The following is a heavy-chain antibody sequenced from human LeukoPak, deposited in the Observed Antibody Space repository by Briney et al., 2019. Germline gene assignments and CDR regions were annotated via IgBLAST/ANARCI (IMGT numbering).Heavy chain of an antibody. V-gene: IGHV1-69*06. CDR3: ARDYNWNFANSSPFDY. CDR1: GDTPHSHA. Sequence: SVKVSCRSSGDTPHSHAISWVRQARGQGLEWMGRIIPAFGTANYAQKFQGRVTITADKSTRTAYMEMSSLRSEDTAVYYCARDYNWNFANSSPFDYWGQGTLVTVSS. CDR2: IIPAFGTA. J-gene: IGHJ4*02. D-gene: IGHD1-7*01.